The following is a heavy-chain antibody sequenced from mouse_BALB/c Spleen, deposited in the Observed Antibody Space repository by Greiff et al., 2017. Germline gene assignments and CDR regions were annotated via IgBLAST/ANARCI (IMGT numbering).Heavy chain of an antibody. CDR3: AREDYGSSYFDY. Sequence: QVQLQQSGAELAKPGASVKMSCKASGYTFTSYWMHWVKQRPGQGLEWIGYINPSTGYTEYNQKFKDKATLTADKSSSTAYMQLSSLTSEDSAVYYCAREDYGSSYFDYWGQGTTLTVSS. J-gene: IGHJ2*01. CDR2: INPSTGYT. CDR1: GYTFTSYW. V-gene: IGHV1-7*01. D-gene: IGHD1-1*01.